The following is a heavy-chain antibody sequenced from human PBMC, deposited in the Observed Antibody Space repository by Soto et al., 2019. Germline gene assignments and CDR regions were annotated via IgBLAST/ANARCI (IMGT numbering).Heavy chain of an antibody. J-gene: IGHJ4*02. CDR1: GYTFTSYG. V-gene: IGHV1-18*01. CDR2: ISAYNGNT. Sequence: GASVKVSCKASGYTFTSYGISWVRQAPGQGLEWMGWISAYNGNTNYAQKLQGRVTMTTDTSTSTAYMELRSLRSDDTAVYYCARDLTFGYDYFEATAPQSDYWGQGTLVTVSS. CDR3: ARDLTFGYDYFEATAPQSDY. D-gene: IGHD3-22*01.